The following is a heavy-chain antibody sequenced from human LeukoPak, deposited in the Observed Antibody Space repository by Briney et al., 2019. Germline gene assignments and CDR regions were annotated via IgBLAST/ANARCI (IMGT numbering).Heavy chain of an antibody. J-gene: IGHJ4*03. CDR2: IWYDGSNK. V-gene: IGHV3-33*01. D-gene: IGHD1-26*01. CDR1: GFTFSGYG. Sequence: GGSLRLSCAASGFTFSGYGMHWVRQAPGKGLEWVAVIWYDGSNKYYAASVKGRFTISRDNSKHTLYLQMSSLRADDTAVYYCATENSGSYYGYFDSWGQGDLVTVSS. CDR3: ATENSGSYYGYFDS.